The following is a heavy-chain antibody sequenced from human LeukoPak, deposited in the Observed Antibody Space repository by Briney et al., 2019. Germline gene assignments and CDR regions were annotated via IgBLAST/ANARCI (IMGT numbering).Heavy chain of an antibody. CDR1: GFTFSSYS. V-gene: IGHV3-21*01. CDR3: ARDLAPPAYYDFWSGFYYYYGMDV. CDR2: ISSSSNYI. J-gene: IGHJ6*02. Sequence: PGGSLRLSCAASGFTFSSYSMNWVRQAPGKGLEWVSSISSSSNYIYYADSVKGRFTISRDNAKNSLYLQMNSLRAEDTAVYYCARDLAPPAYYDFWSGFYYYYGMDVRGQGTTVTVSS. D-gene: IGHD3-3*01.